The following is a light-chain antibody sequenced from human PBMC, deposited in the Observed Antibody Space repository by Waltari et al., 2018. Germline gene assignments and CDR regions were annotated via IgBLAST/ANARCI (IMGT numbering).Light chain of an antibody. CDR3: HQYGDSPQT. CDR1: QSVSSTY. Sequence: EIVLTQSPGTLSLSPGDRATLSCRASQSVSSTYFAWYQQKPGQAPRLLIYCASSRATGIPDRVSGSGSGTDFTLTISTLEPEDFAVYYCHQYGDSPQTFGLGTKVEIE. J-gene: IGKJ1*01. V-gene: IGKV3-20*01. CDR2: CAS.